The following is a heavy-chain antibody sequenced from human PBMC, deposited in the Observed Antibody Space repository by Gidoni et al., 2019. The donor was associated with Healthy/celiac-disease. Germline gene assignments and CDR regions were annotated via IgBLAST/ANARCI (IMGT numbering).Heavy chain of an antibody. CDR3: ARANYDFWSGYYERWGYYFDY. CDR2: IYHSGST. CDR1: GYSISRGYY. J-gene: IGHJ4*02. V-gene: IGHV4-38-2*01. D-gene: IGHD3-3*01. Sequence: QVQLQESGPGLVKPSETLSLTCAVSGYSISRGYYWGWIRQPPGKGLEWIGSIYHSGSTYYNPSLKSRVTISVDTSKNQFSLKLSSVTAADTAVYYCARANYDFWSGYYERWGYYFDYWGQGTLVTVSS.